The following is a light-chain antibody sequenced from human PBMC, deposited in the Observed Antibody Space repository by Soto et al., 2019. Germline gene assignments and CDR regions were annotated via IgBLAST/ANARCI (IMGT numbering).Light chain of an antibody. CDR1: QVISSY. V-gene: IGKV1-9*01. J-gene: IGKJ4*01. CDR3: QQVSGYPLS. Sequence: DIQLTQSPSFLSASVGDRVTITCRGSQVISSYLAWYQQKPGKAPNLLIYAASSLQSGVPSRFSGSGSGTEFTLTISSLQPEDFATYYCQQVSGYPLSFGGGTKVDIK. CDR2: AAS.